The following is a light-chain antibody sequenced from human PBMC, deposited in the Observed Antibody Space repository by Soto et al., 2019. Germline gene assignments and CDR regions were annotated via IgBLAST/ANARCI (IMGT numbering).Light chain of an antibody. CDR2: GAS. CDR3: QQYNKWPWT. CDR1: QSVSSSH. Sequence: EIVLTQSPGTLSLSPGERATLSCRASQSVSSSHLAWYQHKPGQAPRLLIYGASTRATTVSARFSGSGSGTEFTLTISSLQSADFAVYYCQQYNKWPWTFGQGTKVDIK. V-gene: IGKV3-15*01. J-gene: IGKJ1*01.